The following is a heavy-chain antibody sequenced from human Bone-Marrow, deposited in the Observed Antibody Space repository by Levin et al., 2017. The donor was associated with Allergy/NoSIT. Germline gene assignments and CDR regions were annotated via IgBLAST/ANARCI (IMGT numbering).Heavy chain of an antibody. CDR3: AHSSQAWFGEFSH. Sequence: SGPTLVKPTQTLTLTCTFSGFSLSTTGVAVGWVRQSPGEALEWLALISWDDDKRYSPSLKSRLSITRDTSKNQVVLPMTNMDYVDTATYFCAHSSQAWFGEFSHWGQGTLVTVSS. V-gene: IGHV2-5*02. D-gene: IGHD3-10*01. J-gene: IGHJ4*02. CDR1: GFSLSTTGVA. CDR2: ISWDDDK.